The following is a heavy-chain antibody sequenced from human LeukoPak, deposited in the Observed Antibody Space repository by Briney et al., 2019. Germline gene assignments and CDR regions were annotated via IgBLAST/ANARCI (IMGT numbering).Heavy chain of an antibody. CDR1: GFPFSSYA. Sequence: GGSLRLSSAASGFPFSSYAMNWVRQAPGKGLEWVSVIAGSDGFTQYADSVKGRFTISRDNSKNTVYLQMNRLRVEDTALYYCVRSLDYWGQGTLVTVSS. V-gene: IGHV3-23*01. CDR2: IAGSDGFT. J-gene: IGHJ4*02. CDR3: VRSLDY.